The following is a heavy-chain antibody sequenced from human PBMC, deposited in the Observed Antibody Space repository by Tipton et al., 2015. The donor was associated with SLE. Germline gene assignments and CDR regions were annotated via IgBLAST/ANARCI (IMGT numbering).Heavy chain of an antibody. CDR2: SRNKANSYTT. D-gene: IGHD2-2*01. CDR1: GFTFSDHN. CDR3: ARVPAFYYYYMDV. J-gene: IGHJ6*03. Sequence: SLRLSCAASGFTFSDHNMDWVRQAPGKGLEWVGRSRNKANSYTTEYGASVKGRFTISRDDSKNLMYLQMNSLKIEDTAVYYCARVPAFYYYYMDVWGKGTTVTVSS. V-gene: IGHV3-72*01.